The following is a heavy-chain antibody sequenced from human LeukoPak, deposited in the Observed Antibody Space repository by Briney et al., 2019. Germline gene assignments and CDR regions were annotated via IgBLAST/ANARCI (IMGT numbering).Heavy chain of an antibody. D-gene: IGHD4-17*01. CDR2: IYYSGNT. CDR1: GGSISSYY. Sequence: PSETLSLTCTVSGGSISSYYWSWIRQPPGKGLEWIGYIYYSGNTNYNPSLKSRVTISVDTSKNQFSLKLSSVTAADTAVYHCARHGDYGAGYYYYGMDVWGQGTTVTVSS. V-gene: IGHV4-59*08. J-gene: IGHJ6*02. CDR3: ARHGDYGAGYYYYGMDV.